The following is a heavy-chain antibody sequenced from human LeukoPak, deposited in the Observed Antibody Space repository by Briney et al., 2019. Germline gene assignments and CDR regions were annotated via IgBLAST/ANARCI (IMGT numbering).Heavy chain of an antibody. J-gene: IGHJ4*02. V-gene: IGHV3-23*01. Sequence: PGGSLRLSCAASRFTFSSYAMSWVRQAPGKGLEWVSVFRGSGGSTDYADSVKGRFTISTNTSKNTLYLEMNSLRVEDTAVYYCAGRIAVAGTLQYWGQGTLVTVSS. CDR3: AGRIAVAGTLQY. CDR2: FRGSGGST. D-gene: IGHD6-19*01. CDR1: RFTFSSYA.